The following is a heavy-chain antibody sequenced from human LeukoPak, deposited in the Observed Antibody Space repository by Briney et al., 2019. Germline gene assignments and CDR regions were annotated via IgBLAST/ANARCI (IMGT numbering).Heavy chain of an antibody. J-gene: IGHJ4*02. Sequence: PGGSLRLSCAASGFTVSSHYMSWVRQPPGKGLQWVSIIYTGGITYYADSVKGRFTIARDISKNTLYLQMHSLRADDTAVYYCAAAVTTGRAEHYWGQGTLVTVSS. CDR2: IYTGGIT. CDR1: GFTVSSHY. D-gene: IGHD4-17*01. CDR3: AAAVTTGRAEHY. V-gene: IGHV3-53*01.